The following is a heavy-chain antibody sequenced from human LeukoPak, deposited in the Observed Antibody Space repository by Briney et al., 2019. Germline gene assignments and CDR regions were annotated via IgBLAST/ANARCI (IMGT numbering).Heavy chain of an antibody. V-gene: IGHV4-39*01. CDR1: GGSISSSSYY. J-gene: IGHJ5*02. D-gene: IGHD2-2*02. Sequence: SETLSLTCTVSGGSISSSSYYWGWIRQPPGTGLEWIGSIYYSGSTYYNPSLKSRVTISVDTSKNQFSLKLSSVTAADTAVYYCARRRGCSSTSCYTSAWFDPWGQGTLVTVSS. CDR2: IYYSGST. CDR3: ARRRGCSSTSCYTSAWFDP.